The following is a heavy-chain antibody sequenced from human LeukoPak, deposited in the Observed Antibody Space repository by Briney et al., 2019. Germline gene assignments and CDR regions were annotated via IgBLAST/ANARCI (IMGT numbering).Heavy chain of an antibody. Sequence: SETLSLTCTVSDGSISSGSYYWSWIRQSAGKGLEWIGYIYYSGSTSYNPSLKSRVTISVDTFRNQFSLKLTSVTAADTAIYYCAKSDYYGASDYWGQGTLVTVSS. CDR3: AKSDYYGASDY. J-gene: IGHJ4*02. CDR2: IYYSGST. CDR1: DGSISSGSYY. D-gene: IGHD3-10*01. V-gene: IGHV4-61*10.